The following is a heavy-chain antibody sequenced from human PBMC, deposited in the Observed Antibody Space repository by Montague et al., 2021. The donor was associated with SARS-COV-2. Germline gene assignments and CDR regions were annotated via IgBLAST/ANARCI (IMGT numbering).Heavy chain of an antibody. V-gene: IGHV4-61*02. J-gene: IGHJ4*02. Sequence: TLSLTCSVSGGPISRSSYYWHWLRQSAGKGLEWIGRIYSSGNTNSNPSLESRVIMSVDSSQNQFSLKLNSVTAADTAVYYCARGDHPTTASWYFFDSWGQGALVTVSS. CDR3: ARGDHPTTASWYFFDS. D-gene: IGHD6-13*01. CDR1: GGPISRSSYY. CDR2: IYSSGNT.